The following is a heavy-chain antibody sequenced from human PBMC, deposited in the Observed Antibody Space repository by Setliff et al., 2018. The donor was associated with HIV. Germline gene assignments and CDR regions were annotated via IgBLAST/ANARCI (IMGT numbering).Heavy chain of an antibody. D-gene: IGHD3-22*01. Sequence: WASVKVSCKASGYTFSSHDINWVRQATGQGLEWMGWMNPNSGNTGYAQKFQGRVTMTRDTSIGTAYMELNNLKFEDTAVYYCARARRDSYDRGRRNHYYIDVWGKGTPVTVSS. CDR1: GYTFSSHD. V-gene: IGHV1-8*02. CDR3: ARARRDSYDRGRRNHYYIDV. CDR2: MNPNSGNT. J-gene: IGHJ6*03.